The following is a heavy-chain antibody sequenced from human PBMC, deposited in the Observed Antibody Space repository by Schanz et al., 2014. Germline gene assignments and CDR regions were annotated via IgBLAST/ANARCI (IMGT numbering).Heavy chain of an antibody. D-gene: IGHD1-1*01. CDR1: GGSIRNYY. V-gene: IGHV4-59*08. CDR3: ARGGRTTYNYYYGMDV. Sequence: QVQLQESGPGLVKPSETLSLTCSVSGGSIRNYYWNWIRQPPGKGVEWIGYIHYSGSTNYNPSLGGRVARPVAPQKNRFPQKRSSVTAADTAVYYCARGGRTTYNYYYGMDVWGQGTTVTVSS. J-gene: IGHJ6*02. CDR2: IHYSGST.